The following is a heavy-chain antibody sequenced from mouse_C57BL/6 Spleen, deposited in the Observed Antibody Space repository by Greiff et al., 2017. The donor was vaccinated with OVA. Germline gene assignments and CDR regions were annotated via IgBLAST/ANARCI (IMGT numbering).Heavy chain of an antibody. D-gene: IGHD2-5*01. CDR3: AREAYSNYFRGDY. J-gene: IGHJ4*01. V-gene: IGHV2-6*03. CDR1: GFSLTSYG. Sequence: QVQLKESGPGLVAPSQSLSITCTVSGFSLTSYGVHWVRQPPGKGLEWLVVIWSDGSTNYNSALKSRLSISKDNSKSQVFLKMNSLQTDDTAMYYCAREAYSNYFRGDYWGQGTSVTVSS. CDR2: IWSDGST.